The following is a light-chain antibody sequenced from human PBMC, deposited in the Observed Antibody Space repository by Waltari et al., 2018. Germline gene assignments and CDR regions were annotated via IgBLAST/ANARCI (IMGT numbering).Light chain of an antibody. CDR1: SRHSDYA. J-gene: IGLJ2*01. CDR2: LNSDGSH. V-gene: IGLV4-69*01. Sequence: QLVLTQSPSASASLGASVKLTCPLSSRHSDYAIPWPQQQPGKGPRYLMKLNSDGSHNKGDGIPDRFSGSSSGAERYLTISSLQSEDEADYYCHAWRSGILVFAGGTKLTVL. CDR3: HAWRSGILV.